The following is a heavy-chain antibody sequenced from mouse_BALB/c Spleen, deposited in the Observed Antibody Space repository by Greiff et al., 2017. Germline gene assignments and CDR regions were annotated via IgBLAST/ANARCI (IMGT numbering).Heavy chain of an antibody. CDR3: ARGNLDY. J-gene: IGHJ4*01. CDR2: IYPGNVNT. CDR1: GYTFTSYY. V-gene: IGHV1S56*01. Sequence: LVESGPELVKPGASVRISCKASGYTFTSYYIHWVKQRPGQGLEWIGWIYPGNVNTKYNEKFKGKATLTADKSSSTAYMQLSSLTSEDSAVYFCARGNLDYWGQGTSVTVSS.